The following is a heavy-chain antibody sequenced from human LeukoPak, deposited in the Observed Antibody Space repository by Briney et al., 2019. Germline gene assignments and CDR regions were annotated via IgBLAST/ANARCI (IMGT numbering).Heavy chain of an antibody. CDR2: ISGSGDNT. V-gene: IGHV3-11*04. Sequence: LSLTCAVYGGSFSGYYWSWIRQPPGKGLEWVSLISGSGDNTYYADSVKGRFTISRDNAKNSLYLQMNSLRAEDTAVYYCARDRGTTRNAFDIWGQGTMVTVSS. CDR3: ARDRGTTRNAFDI. CDR1: GGSFSGYY. D-gene: IGHD1-1*01. J-gene: IGHJ3*02.